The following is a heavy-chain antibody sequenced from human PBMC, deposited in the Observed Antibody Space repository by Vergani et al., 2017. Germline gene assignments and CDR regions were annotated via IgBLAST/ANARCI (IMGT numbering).Heavy chain of an antibody. V-gene: IGHV3-9*01. Sequence: EVQLVESGGGLVQPGRSLRLSCAASGFTFDDYAMHWVRQAPGKGLEWVSGISWNSGSIGYADSVKGRFTISRDNSKNTLYLQMNSLRAEDTAVYYCAKDLGTTTPYGMDVWGQGTTVTVSS. J-gene: IGHJ6*02. CDR2: ISWNSGSI. D-gene: IGHD1-1*01. CDR1: GFTFDDYA. CDR3: AKDLGTTTPYGMDV.